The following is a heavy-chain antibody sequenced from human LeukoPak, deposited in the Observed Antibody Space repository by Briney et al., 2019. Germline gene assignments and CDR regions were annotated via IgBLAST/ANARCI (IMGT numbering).Heavy chain of an antibody. D-gene: IGHD4-23*01. CDR3: ARIRRYDYDGFRPGWVYWYFDV. Sequence: SETLSLTCTVSGGSINSYYWSWIRQPPGKGLEWIGYIYYSGSTNYNPSLKSRITISVDTSKNQFSLKLNSVTAADTAIFYCARIRRYDYDGFRPGWVYWYFDVWGRGTLVTVSS. CDR1: GGSINSYY. J-gene: IGHJ2*01. V-gene: IGHV4-59*01. CDR2: IYYSGST.